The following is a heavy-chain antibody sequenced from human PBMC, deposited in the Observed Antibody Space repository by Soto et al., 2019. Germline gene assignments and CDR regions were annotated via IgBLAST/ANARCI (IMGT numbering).Heavy chain of an antibody. V-gene: IGHV4-34*01. D-gene: IGHD6-6*01. Sequence: SETLSLTCAVYGGSFSGYYWSWIRQPPGKGLEWIGEINHSGSTNYNPSLKSRVTISVDTSKNQFSLKLSSVTAADTAVYYCASRSSRYYYYMDVWGKGTTVTVSS. CDR1: GGSFSGYY. CDR3: ASRSSRYYYYMDV. CDR2: INHSGST. J-gene: IGHJ6*03.